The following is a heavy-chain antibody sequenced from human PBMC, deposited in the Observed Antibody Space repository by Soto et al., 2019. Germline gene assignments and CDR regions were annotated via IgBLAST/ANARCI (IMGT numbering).Heavy chain of an antibody. CDR3: AKERQQLVRGYIDS. CDR1: GFTFSSYA. J-gene: IGHJ4*02. Sequence: SGGSLRLSCVASGFTFSSYAMNWVRRAPGKGLEWVSGISGSGGTTYYADSAKGRFTIARDNSKNTVYLQMSSLRGEDTAVYHCAKERQQLVRGYIDSWGQGTLVTVSS. CDR2: ISGSGGTT. D-gene: IGHD6-13*01. V-gene: IGHV3-23*01.